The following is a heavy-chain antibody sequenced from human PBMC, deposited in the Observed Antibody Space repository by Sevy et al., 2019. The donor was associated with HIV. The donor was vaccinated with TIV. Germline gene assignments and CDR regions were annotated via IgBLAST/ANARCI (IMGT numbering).Heavy chain of an antibody. J-gene: IGHJ4*02. CDR3: AKDKESTGSYYLDH. D-gene: IGHD3-10*01. CDR1: GFTFDDYV. CDR2: INWNGGVT. Sequence: QLGGSLRLSCAVSGFTFDDYVMHWVRQAPGKGLEWVSLINWNGGVTYYSDSVKGRFTISRDNSKNTLFLQMNSLRTEDSALYYCAKDKESTGSYYLDHWGLGTLVTVSS. V-gene: IGHV3-43D*04.